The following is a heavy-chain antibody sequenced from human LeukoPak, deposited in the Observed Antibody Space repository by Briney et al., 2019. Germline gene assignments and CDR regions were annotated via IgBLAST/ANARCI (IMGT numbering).Heavy chain of an antibody. CDR3: AKDTPLFYHYYGIDV. V-gene: IGHV3-43*02. CDR1: GLNLDAYA. J-gene: IGHJ6*02. CDR2: ISGDGTIT. Sequence: PGGSLRLSCAAPGLNLDAYAMHWVRQAPGKGLEWVSLISGDGTITYYADSVKGRFTISRDNSKNSLFLEMNSLRSEDTALYYCAKDTPLFYHYYGIDVWGQGTTVTVSS.